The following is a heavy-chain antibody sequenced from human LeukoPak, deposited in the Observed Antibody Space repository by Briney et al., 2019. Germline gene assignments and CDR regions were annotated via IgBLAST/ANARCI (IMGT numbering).Heavy chain of an antibody. CDR3: ARGITMVRGVYYYYYGMDV. J-gene: IGHJ6*02. CDR1: GGSISSYY. CDR2: IYYSGST. D-gene: IGHD3-10*01. V-gene: IGHV4-59*01. Sequence: SQTLSLTCTVPGGSISSYYWSWIRQPPGKGLEWIGYIYYSGSTNYNPSLKSRVTISVDTSKNQFSLKLSSVTAADTAVYYCARGITMVRGVYYYYYGMDVWGQGTTVTVSS.